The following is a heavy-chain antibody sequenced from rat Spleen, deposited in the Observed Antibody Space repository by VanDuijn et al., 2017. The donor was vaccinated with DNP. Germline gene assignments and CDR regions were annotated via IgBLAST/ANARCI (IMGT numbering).Heavy chain of an antibody. Sequence: EVQLQESGSGLVKPSQSLSLTCSVTGYSITSNYWGWIRKFPGNKMEYIGHISYSGSTNYNPSLKSRISITRDTSKNHFFLHLNSVTSEDTATYYCARRWWGGYLDYWDQGVMVTVSS. V-gene: IGHV3-1*01. CDR1: GYSITSNY. CDR2: ISYSGST. CDR3: ARRWWGGYLDY. D-gene: IGHD1-12*02. J-gene: IGHJ2*01.